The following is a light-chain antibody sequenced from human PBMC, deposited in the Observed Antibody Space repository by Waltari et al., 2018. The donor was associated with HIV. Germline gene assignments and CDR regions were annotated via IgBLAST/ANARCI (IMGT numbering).Light chain of an antibody. Sequence: EIVMTQSPITLSLSPGERATLSCRASENIDTNLAWYQQTLGQAPRLHMYGASTRATGIPARFSGSGSGRDFTLTISSLQSEDFVVYYCHQYNEWPRTFGQGTKVEV. V-gene: IGKV3-15*01. CDR1: ENIDTN. CDR2: GAS. J-gene: IGKJ1*01. CDR3: HQYNEWPRT.